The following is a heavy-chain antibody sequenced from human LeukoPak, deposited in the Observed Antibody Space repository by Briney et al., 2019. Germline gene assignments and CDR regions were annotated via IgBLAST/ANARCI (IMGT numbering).Heavy chain of an antibody. Sequence: PSETLSLTCTVSGGSTSSYYWSWIRQPPGKGLEWIGYIYYSGSTNYNPSLKSRVTISVDTSKNQFSLKLSSVTAADTAVYYCARGLYSGSPPYGYWGQGTLVTVSS. V-gene: IGHV4-59*01. J-gene: IGHJ4*02. CDR3: ARGLYSGSPPYGY. CDR1: GGSTSSYY. CDR2: IYYSGST. D-gene: IGHD1-26*01.